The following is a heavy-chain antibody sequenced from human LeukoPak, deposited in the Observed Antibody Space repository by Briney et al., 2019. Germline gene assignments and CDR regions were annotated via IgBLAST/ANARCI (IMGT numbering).Heavy chain of an antibody. V-gene: IGHV4-4*07. CDR2: IYTSGSP. Sequence: PSETLSLTCTVSGASISSYYCSWIRQPAGKGLEWIGRIYTSGSPNYNPSLKSRVTMSVDTSKNQFSLKLSSVTAADTAVYYCARGEYYYDSSGYFPFDPWGEGILVTVSS. CDR3: ARGEYYYDSSGYFPFDP. CDR1: GASISSYY. D-gene: IGHD3-22*01. J-gene: IGHJ5*02.